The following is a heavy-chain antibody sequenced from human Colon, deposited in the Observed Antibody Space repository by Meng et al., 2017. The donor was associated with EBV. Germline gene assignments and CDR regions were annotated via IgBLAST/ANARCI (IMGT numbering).Heavy chain of an antibody. CDR3: ARTNYGDYNWFDS. D-gene: IGHD4-17*01. CDR1: GGSISSGGFY. CDR2: IYYSGST. Sequence: QVQLQESGPGLVKPSXXLSLPCTVSGGSISSGGFYWSWIRQHPGKGLEWIGYIYYSGSTYYNPSLRSRVAISIDTSKNQFSLKLTSVTAADTAVYFCARTNYGDYNWFDSWGQGTLGTVAS. V-gene: IGHV4-31*03. J-gene: IGHJ5*01.